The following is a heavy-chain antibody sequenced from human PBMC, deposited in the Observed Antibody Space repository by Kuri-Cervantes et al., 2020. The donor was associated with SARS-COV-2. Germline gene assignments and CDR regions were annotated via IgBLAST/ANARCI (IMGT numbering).Heavy chain of an antibody. CDR2: IYDSGST. Sequence: LRLSCAVSGGSISSGGYSWSWIRQPPGKGLEWIGYIYDSGSTNYNPSLKCPVTISVHTSENQFSLKLSSVTAADTAVYYCARGLFRINRTGYNDYWYFDLWGRGTLVTVSS. CDR1: GGSISSGGYS. CDR3: ARGLFRINRTGYNDYWYFDL. D-gene: IGHD5-24*01. J-gene: IGHJ2*01. V-gene: IGHV4-30-2*01.